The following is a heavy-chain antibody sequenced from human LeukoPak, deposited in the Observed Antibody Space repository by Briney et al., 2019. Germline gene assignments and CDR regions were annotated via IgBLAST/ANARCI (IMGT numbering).Heavy chain of an antibody. Sequence: SVKVSCKASGGTFSSYAISWVRQAPGQGLEWMGGIIPIFGTANYAQKFQGRVTITADESTSTAYMELSSLRSEDTAAYYCARDRNYNCGGDCYTFDYWGQGTLVTVSS. CDR3: ARDRNYNCGGDCYTFDY. V-gene: IGHV1-69*01. CDR1: GGTFSSYA. CDR2: IIPIFGTA. D-gene: IGHD2-21*01. J-gene: IGHJ4*02.